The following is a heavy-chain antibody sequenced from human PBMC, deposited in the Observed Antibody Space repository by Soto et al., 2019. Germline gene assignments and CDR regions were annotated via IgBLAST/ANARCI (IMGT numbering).Heavy chain of an antibody. Sequence: GGSLRLSCPASGFTFSSYALGWVRQAPGKGLDWVSVISGSGDITYSADSVKGRFTISRDNSKSILYLQMNSLRGEDTAVYYCAKGIPDTGGYYYYSMDVWGQGTAVTVSS. CDR1: GFTFSSYA. V-gene: IGHV3-23*01. CDR2: ISGSGDIT. J-gene: IGHJ6*02. D-gene: IGHD5-18*01. CDR3: AKGIPDTGGYYYYSMDV.